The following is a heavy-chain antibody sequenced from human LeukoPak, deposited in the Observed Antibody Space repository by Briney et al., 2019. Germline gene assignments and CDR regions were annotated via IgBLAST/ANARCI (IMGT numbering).Heavy chain of an antibody. CDR3: ARDRIWFGELYLWDY. Sequence: GGSLRLSCAASGFTSSSYSMNWVRQGPGKGLEWVSSISSSSSYIYYADSVKGRFTISRDNAKNSLYLQMNSLRAEDTAVYYCARDRIWFGELYLWDYWGREPWSPSPQ. J-gene: IGHJ4*02. V-gene: IGHV3-21*01. D-gene: IGHD3-10*01. CDR2: ISSSSSYI. CDR1: GFTSSSYS.